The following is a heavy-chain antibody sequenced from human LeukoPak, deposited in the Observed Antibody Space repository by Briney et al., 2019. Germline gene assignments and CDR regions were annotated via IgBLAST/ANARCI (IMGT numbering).Heavy chain of an antibody. Sequence: ASVKVSCKASGYTFTGYYMHWVRQGPGPGLEWVGWINPNSGGTNYAQKFQGRVTMTRDTSISTAYMELSRLRSDDTAVYYCANLGGYSGYDLSGYWGQGTLVTVSS. J-gene: IGHJ4*02. CDR2: INPNSGGT. D-gene: IGHD5-12*01. V-gene: IGHV1-2*02. CDR1: GYTFTGYY. CDR3: ANLGGYSGYDLSGY.